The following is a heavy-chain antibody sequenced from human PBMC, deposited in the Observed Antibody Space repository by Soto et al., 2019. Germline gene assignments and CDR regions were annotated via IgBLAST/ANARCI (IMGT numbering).Heavy chain of an antibody. CDR3: ARGSMVRGVIDWYYYYGTDV. V-gene: IGHV4-31*03. CDR1: GGSISSGGYY. Sequence: SETLSLTCTVSGGSISSGGYYWRWIRQHPGKGLEWIGYIYYSGSTYYNPSLKSRVTISVDTSKNQFSLKLSSVTAADTAVYYCARGSMVRGVIDWYYYYGTDVWGQGTTVTVSS. J-gene: IGHJ6*02. CDR2: IYYSGST. D-gene: IGHD3-10*01.